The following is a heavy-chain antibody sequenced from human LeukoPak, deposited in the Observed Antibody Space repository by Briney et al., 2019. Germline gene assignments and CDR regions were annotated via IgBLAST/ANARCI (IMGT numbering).Heavy chain of an antibody. V-gene: IGHV3-64*01. D-gene: IGHD1-20*01. CDR3: ARDFGLTGKVDY. J-gene: IGHJ4*02. CDR2: ISSNGGST. CDR1: EFTFSRYA. Sequence: PGGSLRLSCAASEFTFSRYAMHWVRQAPGKGLESVSAISSNGGSTYYANSVEGRFTISRDNSKNTLYLQMGSLRAEDLAVYYCARDFGLTGKVDYWGQGTLVTVSS.